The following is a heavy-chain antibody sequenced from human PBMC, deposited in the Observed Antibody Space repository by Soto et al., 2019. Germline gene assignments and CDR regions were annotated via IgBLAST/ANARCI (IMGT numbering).Heavy chain of an antibody. CDR3: AKDGGYSSGRYGA. J-gene: IGHJ5*02. V-gene: IGHV3-9*01. D-gene: IGHD6-19*01. CDR2: ISWNSGSI. Sequence: GGSLRLSCAASGFTIDDYAMHWVRQAPGKGLEWVSGISWNSGSIGYADSVKGRFTISRDNAKNSLYLQMNSLRAEDTALYYCAKDGGYSSGRYGAWGQGTLVTSPQ. CDR1: GFTIDDYA.